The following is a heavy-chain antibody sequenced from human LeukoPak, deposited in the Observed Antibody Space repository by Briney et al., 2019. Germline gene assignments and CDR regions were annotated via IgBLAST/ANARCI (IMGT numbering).Heavy chain of an antibody. CDR2: IRSKADNYAT. D-gene: IGHD2-2*01. J-gene: IGHJ4*02. Sequence: PGGSLKLSCAASGFTFSGSAMHWVRQASGKGLEWVGRIRSKADNYATAYAASVKGRFTISRDDSKNMAYLQMNSLKTEDSAVYYCSAWDCTSPSWFWVHCGQGTLVTVSS. CDR3: SAWDCTSPSWFWVH. V-gene: IGHV3-73*01. CDR1: GFTFSGSA.